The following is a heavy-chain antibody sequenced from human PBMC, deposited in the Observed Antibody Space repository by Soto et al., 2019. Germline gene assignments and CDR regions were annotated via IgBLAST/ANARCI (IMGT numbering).Heavy chain of an antibody. CDR1: GFTLSNFG. Sequence: GGSLRLSCAISGFTLSNFGMNWVRQAPGKGLEWVSAITGGRGSTYYADSVKGRLTLSRDNSKNTLYLQMNSLRAEDTAVYYCAKENYGTDPWGKGTLVTVPS. CDR3: AKENYGTDP. CDR2: ITGGRGST. D-gene: IGHD3-10*01. V-gene: IGHV3-23*01. J-gene: IGHJ5*02.